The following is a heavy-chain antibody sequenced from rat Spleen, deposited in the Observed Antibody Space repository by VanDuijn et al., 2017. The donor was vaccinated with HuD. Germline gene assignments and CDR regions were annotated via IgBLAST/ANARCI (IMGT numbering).Heavy chain of an antibody. V-gene: IGHV5-27*01. J-gene: IGHJ2*01. D-gene: IGHD4-1*01. CDR3: TTGLH. CDR1: GFIFRKYD. Sequence: EVQLVESGGGLVQPGRSLKISCTASGFIFRKYDMAWVRQAPTKGLEWVAYISIGGGNTFYRDSVKGRFTISRDDATRTLYLQMDSLRSEDTATYYCTTGLHWGQGVMVTVSS. CDR2: ISIGGGNT.